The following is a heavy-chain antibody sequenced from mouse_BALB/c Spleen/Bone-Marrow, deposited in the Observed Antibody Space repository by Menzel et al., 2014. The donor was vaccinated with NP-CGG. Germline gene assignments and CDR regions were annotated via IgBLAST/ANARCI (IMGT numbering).Heavy chain of an antibody. CDR3: ARWDGNYIYAVDY. CDR2: IDPANGNT. CDR1: GFDIKDTY. Sequence: EVQLVESGAELVKPGASVKLSCTASGFDIKDTYMHWVKQRPEQGLEWIGRIDPANGNTKYDPKFQGKATITADTSSNTAYLRLSSLTSEDTAVYYCARWDGNYIYAVDYWGQGTSVTVSS. D-gene: IGHD2-1*01. J-gene: IGHJ4*01. V-gene: IGHV14-3*02.